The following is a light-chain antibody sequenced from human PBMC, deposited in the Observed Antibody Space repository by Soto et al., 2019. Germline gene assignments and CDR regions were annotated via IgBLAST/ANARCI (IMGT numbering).Light chain of an antibody. CDR1: QSVSSY. Sequence: EIVLTQSPATLSLSPGKRATISCRASQSVSSYLAWYQQKPGQAPRLLIYDASNRATGIPARFSGSGSGTDFTLTISSLEPEDFAVYYCQQRSNWPVTFGQGTRLEIK. CDR3: QQRSNWPVT. J-gene: IGKJ5*01. CDR2: DAS. V-gene: IGKV3-11*01.